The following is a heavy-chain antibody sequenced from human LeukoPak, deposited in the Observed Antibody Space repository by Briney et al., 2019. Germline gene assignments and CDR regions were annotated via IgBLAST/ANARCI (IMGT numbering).Heavy chain of an antibody. CDR2: ISSSGSTI. D-gene: IGHD6-6*01. V-gene: IGHV3-48*04. CDR1: GFTLSSYW. Sequence: QSGGSLRLTCAASGFTLSSYWMTWVRQAPGKGLEWVSYISSSGSTIYYADSVKGRFTISRDNAKNSLYLQMNSLRAEDTAVYYCARGSDRSLYYYYMDVWGKGTTVTVSS. CDR3: ARGSDRSLYYYYMDV. J-gene: IGHJ6*03.